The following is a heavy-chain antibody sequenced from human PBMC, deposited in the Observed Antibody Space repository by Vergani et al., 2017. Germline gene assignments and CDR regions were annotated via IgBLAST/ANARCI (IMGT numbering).Heavy chain of an antibody. D-gene: IGHD1-26*01. CDR1: GFTSSYYG. CDR3: ATKSCGTPRCQIGYFRE. V-gene: IGHV3-30*03. CDR2: ISYDGTQK. J-gene: IGHJ1*01. Sequence: QVHLVESGGGVVQPGRSLRLSCVVSGFTSSYYGMHWVRQAPGKGLEWVAVISYDGTQKYYANSVKGRFTISRDNPKSTLYLQMNSLRTEDTAVYYCATKSCGTPRCQIGYFREWRQGTLATVSS.